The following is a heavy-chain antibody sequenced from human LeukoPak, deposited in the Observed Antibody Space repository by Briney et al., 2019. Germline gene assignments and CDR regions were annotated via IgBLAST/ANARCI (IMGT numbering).Heavy chain of an antibody. J-gene: IGHJ6*02. CDR2: IKQDGSEK. CDR1: GFTFSSYW. Sequence: AGRSLRLSCAASGFTFSSYWMSWVRQAPGKRLEWVANIKQDGSEKYYVDSVKGRFTISRDNAKNSLYLQMNSLRAEDTAVYYCARDARYSSSWHGDYYYYYGMDVWGQGTTVTVSS. D-gene: IGHD6-13*01. V-gene: IGHV3-7*03. CDR3: ARDARYSSSWHGDYYYYYGMDV.